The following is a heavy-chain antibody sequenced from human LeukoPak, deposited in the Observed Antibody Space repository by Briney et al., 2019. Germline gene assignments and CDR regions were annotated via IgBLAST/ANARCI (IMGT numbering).Heavy chain of an antibody. CDR2: ISGSGGST. CDR3: AKGNSRGYSYGSDY. D-gene: IGHD5-18*01. V-gene: IGHV3-23*01. Sequence: GGSLSLSFAASGFTFSSYAMSWVRQAPGKGLEWVSAISGSGGSTYYADSVKGRFTISRDNSKNTLYLQMNSLRAEDTAVYYCAKGNSRGYSYGSDYWGQGTLVTVSS. CDR1: GFTFSSYA. J-gene: IGHJ4*02.